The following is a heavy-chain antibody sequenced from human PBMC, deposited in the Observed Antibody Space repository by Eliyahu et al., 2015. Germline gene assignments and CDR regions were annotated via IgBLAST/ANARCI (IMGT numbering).Heavy chain of an antibody. CDR1: GXSPXXSGMR. D-gene: IGHD4-11*01. CDR2: IDWDDDK. Sequence: QVTLKESGPALVKPTQTLTLTCPFXGXSPXXSGMRVSWXRXPPGKALEWLARIDWDDDKFYSTSLKTRLTISKDTSKNQVVLTMTNMDPVDTATYYCARAYDYRGFDPWGQGTLVTVSS. V-gene: IGHV2-70*04. CDR3: ARAYDYRGFDP. J-gene: IGHJ5*02.